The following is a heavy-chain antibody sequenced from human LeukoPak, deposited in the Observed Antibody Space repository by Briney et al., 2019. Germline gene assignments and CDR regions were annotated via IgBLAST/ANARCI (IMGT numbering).Heavy chain of an antibody. J-gene: IGHJ4*02. CDR2: IWYDGSNK. D-gene: IGHD3-22*01. V-gene: IGHV3-33*06. CDR1: GFTFSSNG. CDR3: AKTGNYYDSSGYCLDY. Sequence: PGRSLRLSCAASGFTFSSNGMHWVRQAPGKGLEWVAVIWYDGSNKYYADSVKGRFTISRDNSKNTLYLQMNSLRAEDTAVYYCAKTGNYYDSSGYCLDYWGQGTLVTVSS.